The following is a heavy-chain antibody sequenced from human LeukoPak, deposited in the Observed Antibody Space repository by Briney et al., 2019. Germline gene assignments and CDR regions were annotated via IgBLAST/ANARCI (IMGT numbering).Heavy chain of an antibody. CDR1: GFTFGDYY. CDR2: ISSSGRTI. V-gene: IGHV3-11*01. J-gene: IGHJ4*02. CDR3: ARDPKQLWSFDY. Sequence: GGSLRLSCAASGFTFGDYYMSWIRQAPGKGLEWVSYISSSGRTIYYADSVKGRFTISRDNAKNSLYLQMNSLRAEDTAVYYCARDPKQLWSFDYWGQGTLATVSS. D-gene: IGHD5-18*01.